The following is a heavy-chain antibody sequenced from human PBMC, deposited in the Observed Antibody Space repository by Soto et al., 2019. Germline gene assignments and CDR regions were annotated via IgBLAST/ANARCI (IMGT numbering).Heavy chain of an antibody. CDR1: GFTFSSYA. Sequence: QVQLVESGGGVVQPGRSLRLSCAASGFTFSSYAMHWVRQAPGKGLEWVAVISYDGSNKYYADSVKGRFTISRDNSKNTLYLQMNSLRAEDTAVYYCARDYYRFKSGYGVSMDVWGQGTTVTVSS. J-gene: IGHJ6*02. CDR2: ISYDGSNK. D-gene: IGHD5-12*01. CDR3: ARDYYRFKSGYGVSMDV. V-gene: IGHV3-30-3*01.